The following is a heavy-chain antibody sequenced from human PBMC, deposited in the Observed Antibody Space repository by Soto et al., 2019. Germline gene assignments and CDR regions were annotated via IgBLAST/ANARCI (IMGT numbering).Heavy chain of an antibody. V-gene: IGHV1-2*04. CDR1: GYTFSGYY. J-gene: IGHJ6*02. CDR3: AREIGYGSTRWVPVVKGGFDV. D-gene: IGHD2-2*01. CDR2: INPNSGGT. Sequence: ASVKVSCKASGYTFSGYYIHWVRQAPGQGPEWMGWINPNSGGTNYAQKFQGWVTMTRDTSISTAYMELSRLRSDDTAVYYCAREIGYGSTRWVPVVKGGFDVWGQGTTVT.